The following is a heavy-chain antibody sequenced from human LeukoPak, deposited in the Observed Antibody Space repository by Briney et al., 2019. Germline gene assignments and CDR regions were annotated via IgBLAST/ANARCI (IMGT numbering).Heavy chain of an antibody. Sequence: GGSLRLSCAASGFTFSGCIMYWVRQAPGKGLEWVSFIGTSGNTIYYADSVKGRFTVSRDNAKNSLYLQMNSLRAEDTAVYYCARDQWLDYWGQGTLVTVSS. V-gene: IGHV3-48*01. CDR2: IGTSGNTI. J-gene: IGHJ4*02. CDR1: GFTFSGCI. D-gene: IGHD6-19*01. CDR3: ARDQWLDY.